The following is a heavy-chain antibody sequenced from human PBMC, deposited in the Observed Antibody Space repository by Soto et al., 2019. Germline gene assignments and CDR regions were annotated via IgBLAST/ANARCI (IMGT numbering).Heavy chain of an antibody. J-gene: IGHJ6*02. CDR2: ISAYNGNT. V-gene: IGHV1-18*01. CDR3: ARPLDYYFYAMDA. CDR1: GYRFSSFG. Sequence: QVQLVQSGAEVKKPGASVKVSCKASGYRFSSFGIIWVRQAPGQGLEWMGWISAYNGNTNYAQKLQGRVTMSTDTSTSSAYMELRSLRSDDTAVYYCARPLDYYFYAMDAWGQGTTVTVSS.